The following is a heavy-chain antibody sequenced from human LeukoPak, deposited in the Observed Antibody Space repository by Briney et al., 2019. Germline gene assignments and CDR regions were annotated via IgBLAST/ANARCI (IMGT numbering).Heavy chain of an antibody. Sequence: GGSLRLSCAASGFSISDIDMHWVRQAPGKGLEWLAVMSREGNNKYYAASVRGRLTVSRDSAMSTLYLQMDSLRAEDTAVYYCAKGSWYASSSDEDYWGQGTLVTASS. CDR1: GFSISDID. D-gene: IGHD2-2*01. V-gene: IGHV3-30*18. CDR2: MSREGNNK. J-gene: IGHJ4*02. CDR3: AKGSWYASSSDEDY.